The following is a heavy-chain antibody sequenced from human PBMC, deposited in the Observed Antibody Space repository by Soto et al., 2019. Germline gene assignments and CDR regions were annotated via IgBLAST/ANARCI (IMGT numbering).Heavy chain of an antibody. CDR3: ARYRRSGQYPLGFDY. CDR2: IYYSGST. V-gene: IGHV4-61*01. D-gene: IGHD6-19*01. J-gene: IGHJ4*02. CDR1: GGSVSSGSYY. Sequence: SETLSLTCTVSGGSVSSGSYYWSWIRQPPGKGLEWIGYIYYSGSTNYNPSLKSRVTISVDTSKNQFSLKLSSVTAADTAVYYCARYRRSGQYPLGFDYWGQGTLVTVSS.